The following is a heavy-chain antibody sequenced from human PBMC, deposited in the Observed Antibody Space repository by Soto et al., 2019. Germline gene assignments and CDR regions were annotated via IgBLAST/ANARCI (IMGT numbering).Heavy chain of an antibody. V-gene: IGHV3-30-3*01. D-gene: IGHD4-17*01. Sequence: QVQLVKSGGGVVQPGRSLRLSCAASGFTFSSYAMHWVRQAPGKGLEWVAVISYDGSNKYYADSVKGRFTISRDNSKNTLYLQMNSLRAEDTAVYYCARVNRRGSTVVNDDAFDIWGQGTMVTVSS. CDR1: GFTFSSYA. CDR3: ARVNRRGSTVVNDDAFDI. CDR2: ISYDGSNK. J-gene: IGHJ3*02.